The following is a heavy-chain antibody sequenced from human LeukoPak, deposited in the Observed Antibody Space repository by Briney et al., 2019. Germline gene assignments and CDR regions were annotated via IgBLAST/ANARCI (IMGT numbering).Heavy chain of an antibody. CDR2: IRYDGSNK. Sequence: PGGSLRLSCAASGFTFSSYGMHWVRQAPGKGLEWVAIIRYDGSNKYYADSVKGRFTISRDNSKNTLYLQMNSLRAEDTAVYYCAKVPKGLNWGRPPHWYFDLWGRGTLVTVSS. D-gene: IGHD7-27*01. V-gene: IGHV3-30*02. CDR1: GFTFSSYG. CDR3: AKVPKGLNWGRPPHWYFDL. J-gene: IGHJ2*01.